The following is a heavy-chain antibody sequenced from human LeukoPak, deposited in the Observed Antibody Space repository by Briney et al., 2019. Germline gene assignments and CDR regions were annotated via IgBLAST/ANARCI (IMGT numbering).Heavy chain of an antibody. CDR1: GYSISSGYY. V-gene: IGHV4-38-2*02. D-gene: IGHD2-21*01. Sequence: SETLSLTCAVSGYSISSGYYWGWFRQPPGKGLEWIGSIYHSGSTYYNPSLKSRVTISVDTSKNQFSLKLSSVTAADTAVYYCARDVYVGFDPWGQGTLVTVSS. J-gene: IGHJ5*02. CDR3: ARDVYVGFDP. CDR2: IYHSGST.